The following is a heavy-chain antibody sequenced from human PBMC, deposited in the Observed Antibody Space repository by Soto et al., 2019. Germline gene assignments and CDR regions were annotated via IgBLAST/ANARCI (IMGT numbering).Heavy chain of an antibody. CDR2: IYYSGST. Sequence: QVQLQESGPGLVKPSQTLSLTCTVSGGSISSGGYYWSWIRQHPGKGLEWIGYIYYSGSTYYNPSLKSRVTISVDTSKNQFSLKLSSVTAADTAMYYCARDSYSGYGIDYWGQGTLVTVSS. V-gene: IGHV4-31*03. CDR1: GGSISSGGYY. CDR3: ARDSYSGYGIDY. J-gene: IGHJ4*02. D-gene: IGHD5-12*01.